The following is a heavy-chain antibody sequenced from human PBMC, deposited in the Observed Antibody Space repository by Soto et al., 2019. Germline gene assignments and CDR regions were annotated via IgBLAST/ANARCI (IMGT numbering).Heavy chain of an antibody. CDR1: DGSISSYY. V-gene: IGHV4-59*01. Sequence: SETLSLTCTVSDGSISSYYCSCIRQPPGKGLEWIGYIYYSGSTNYNPSLKSRVTISVDTSKNQFSLKLSSVTAADTAVYYCAGITMFRGEEERYYYYYGMDVWGQGTTVTVSS. CDR2: IYYSGST. J-gene: IGHJ6*02. CDR3: AGITMFRGEEERYYYYYGMDV. D-gene: IGHD3-10*01.